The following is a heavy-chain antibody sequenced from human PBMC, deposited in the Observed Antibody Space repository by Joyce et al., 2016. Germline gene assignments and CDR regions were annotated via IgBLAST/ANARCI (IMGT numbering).Heavy chain of an antibody. J-gene: IGHJ6*02. D-gene: IGHD3-3*01. Sequence: QVHLVESGGGVVQSGRSLRLSCEFSGFTFNSYAMYWVRQAPGRGLEWVAVISNDGGNTYYADSLKGRFTVSRDNSKNTLYLQMNSLRTEDTAVYFCARDFDNHDFWSGFGYYNGLDVWGLGTTVIVSS. CDR1: GFTFNSYA. V-gene: IGHV3-30*03. CDR3: ARDFDNHDFWSGFGYYNGLDV. CDR2: ISNDGGNT.